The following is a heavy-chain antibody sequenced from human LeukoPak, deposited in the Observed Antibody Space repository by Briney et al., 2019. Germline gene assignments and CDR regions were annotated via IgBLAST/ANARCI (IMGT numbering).Heavy chain of an antibody. V-gene: IGHV4-34*01. CDR2: INLRGST. CDR3: ARDKRVAVAGTYIYYYYMDV. D-gene: IGHD6-19*01. J-gene: IGHJ6*03. CDR1: GGSFNDYY. Sequence: SETLSLTCAVYGGSFNDYYWNWIRQPPGKGLEWIGEINLRGSTTYNPSLKSRVTISLDESKNQFSLKLSSVTAADTAVYYCARDKRVAVAGTYIYYYYMDVWGNGTTVTISS.